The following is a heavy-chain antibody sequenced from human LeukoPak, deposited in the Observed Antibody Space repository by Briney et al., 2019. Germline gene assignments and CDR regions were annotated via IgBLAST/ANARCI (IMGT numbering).Heavy chain of an antibody. CDR2: IYSTGTT. Sequence: SSETLPLTCNVSGYSISSGYYWGWIRQPPGKGLEWIANIYSTGTTNFNPSLKSRVSISVDTSKNQLSLKLTSVTAADTAVYFCARDGGSSSWLAYWGQGTLVTVSS. J-gene: IGHJ4*02. D-gene: IGHD6-13*01. CDR3: ARDGGSSSWLAY. CDR1: GYSISSGYY. V-gene: IGHV4-38-2*02.